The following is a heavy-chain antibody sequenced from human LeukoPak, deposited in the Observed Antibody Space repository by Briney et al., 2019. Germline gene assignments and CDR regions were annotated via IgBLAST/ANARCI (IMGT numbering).Heavy chain of an antibody. CDR2: IIPIFGTA. CDR1: GYTFTGYY. Sequence: SVKVSCRASGYTFTGYYVHWVRQAPGQGLEWMGGIIPIFGTANYAQKFQGRVTITADESTSTAYMELSSLRSEDTAVYYCASAVTVVEYYYYGMDVWGQGTTVTVSS. CDR3: ASAVTVVEYYYYGMDV. D-gene: IGHD4-23*01. J-gene: IGHJ6*02. V-gene: IGHV1-69*13.